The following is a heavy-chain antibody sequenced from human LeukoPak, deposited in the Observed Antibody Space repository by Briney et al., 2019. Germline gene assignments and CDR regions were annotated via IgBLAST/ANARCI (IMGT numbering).Heavy chain of an antibody. Sequence: SQTLSLTCTVSGGSISSGSYYWSWIRQPPGKGLEWIGYIYYSGSTNYNPSLKSRVTISVDTSKNQFSLKLSSVTAADTAVYYCARGELRFLEHIWGQGTMVTVSS. CDR2: IYYSGST. D-gene: IGHD3-3*01. V-gene: IGHV4-61*01. J-gene: IGHJ3*02. CDR3: ARGELRFLEHI. CDR1: GGSISSGSYY.